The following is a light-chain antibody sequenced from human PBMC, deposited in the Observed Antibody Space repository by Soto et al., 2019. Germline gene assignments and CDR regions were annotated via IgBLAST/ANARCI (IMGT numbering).Light chain of an antibody. J-gene: IGLJ3*02. CDR2: SNN. CDR1: SSNIGSNP. CDR3: AAWDDSLHGHWV. Sequence: QSVLTQPPSASGTPGQRVTISCSGSSSNIGSNPVNWYQQLPGTAPKVLIYSNNQRPSGVPDRFSGSKSGTSASQAISGLQSEDEADYYCAAWDDSLHGHWVFGGGTKLTVL. V-gene: IGLV1-44*01.